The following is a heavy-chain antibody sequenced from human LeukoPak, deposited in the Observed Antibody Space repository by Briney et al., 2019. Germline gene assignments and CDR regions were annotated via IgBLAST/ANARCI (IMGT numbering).Heavy chain of an antibody. CDR1: GGSISSGYYY. J-gene: IGHJ4*02. CDR2: IYTSGST. Sequence: PSETLSLTCTVSGGSISSGYYYWSWIRQPAGKGLEWIGRIYTSGSTNYNPSLKSRVTISVDTSKNQFSLKLNSVTAADSAVYYCARALPIFGDYDSVEDYFDYWGQGTLVTVSS. D-gene: IGHD4-17*01. CDR3: ARALPIFGDYDSVEDYFDY. V-gene: IGHV4-61*02.